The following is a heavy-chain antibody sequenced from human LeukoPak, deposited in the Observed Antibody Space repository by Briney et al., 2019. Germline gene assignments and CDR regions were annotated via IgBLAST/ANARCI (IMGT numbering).Heavy chain of an antibody. Sequence: GASVTVSFTASGYTFINYYIHWVRQAPGQGLEWMGGIIPIFGTANYAQKFQGRVTITADESTSTAYMELSSLRSEDTAVYYCARDSSSWSGADAFDMGGQGTMVTVSA. V-gene: IGHV1-69*13. CDR2: IIPIFGTA. J-gene: IGHJ3*02. CDR3: ARDSSSWSGADAFDM. CDR1: GYTFINYY. D-gene: IGHD6-13*01.